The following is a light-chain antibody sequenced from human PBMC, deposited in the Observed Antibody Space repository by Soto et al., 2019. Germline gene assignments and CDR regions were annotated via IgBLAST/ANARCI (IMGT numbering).Light chain of an antibody. CDR1: QSISSD. CDR3: QHYHNWPRT. CDR2: DAS. V-gene: IGKV3-15*01. J-gene: IGKJ1*01. Sequence: IVMTQSPATFSVSPGERATLSCRASQSISSDLGWYQQRPGQAPRLLIHDASTRATGIPARFSGSGSGTEFTLTISSLQSEDSAVYYCQHYHNWPRTFGQGTKVDIK.